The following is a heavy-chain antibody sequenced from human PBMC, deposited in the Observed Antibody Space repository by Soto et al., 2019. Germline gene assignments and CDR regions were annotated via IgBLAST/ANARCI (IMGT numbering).Heavy chain of an antibody. CDR1: GFTFSSYW. Sequence: PGGSLRLSCAASGFTFSSYWMSWVRQAPGKGLEWVANIKQDGSEKYYVDSVKGRFTISRDNAKNSLYLQMNSLRAEDTAVYYCARVPSYSYGYVDYYYGMDVWGQGTTVTVSS. D-gene: IGHD5-18*01. CDR3: ARVPSYSYGYVDYYYGMDV. J-gene: IGHJ6*02. CDR2: IKQDGSEK. V-gene: IGHV3-7*05.